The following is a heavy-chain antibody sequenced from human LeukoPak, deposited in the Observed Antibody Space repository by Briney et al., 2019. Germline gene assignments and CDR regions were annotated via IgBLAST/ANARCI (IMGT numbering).Heavy chain of an antibody. CDR1: GGSFSGYY. V-gene: IGHV4-34*01. D-gene: IGHD6-13*01. Sequence: SETLSLTCAVYGGSFSGYYWSWIRQPPGKGMEWIGEINHSGSTNYNPSLKSRVTISVDTSKNQFSLKLSSVTAADTAVYYCARVYSSSWLRSEYFQHWGQGTLVTVSS. J-gene: IGHJ1*01. CDR2: INHSGST. CDR3: ARVYSSSWLRSEYFQH.